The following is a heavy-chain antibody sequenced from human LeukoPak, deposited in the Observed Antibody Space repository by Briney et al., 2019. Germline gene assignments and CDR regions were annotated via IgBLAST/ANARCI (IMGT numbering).Heavy chain of an antibody. CDR2: ITSRTDGGTT. CDR1: GFTFSDAW. J-gene: IGHJ4*02. V-gene: IGHV3-15*05. Sequence: PGGSLRLSCAASGFTFSDAWMTWVRQAPGKGLEWVGRITSRTDGGTTDYAAPVKGKFPFSRDDSKNTLYLQTNSLKTEDTAVYYCTTDPNFDYVWGTYRLDYWGQGTLVTVSS. CDR3: TTDPNFDYVWGTYRLDY. D-gene: IGHD3-16*02.